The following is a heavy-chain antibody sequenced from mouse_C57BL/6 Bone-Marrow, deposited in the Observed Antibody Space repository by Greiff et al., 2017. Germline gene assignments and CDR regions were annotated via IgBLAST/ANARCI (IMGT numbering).Heavy chain of an antibody. Sequence: QVQLQQPGAELVKPGASVKMSCKASGYTFTSYWITWVKQRPGQGLEWIGDIYPGSGSTNYNEKFKSKATLTVDTSSSTAYMQLSSLTSEDSAVXYCARSCCSGSSWYFDVWGTGTTVTVSS. J-gene: IGHJ1*03. CDR1: GYTFTSYW. D-gene: IGHD1-1*01. V-gene: IGHV1-55*01. CDR3: ARSCCSGSSWYFDV. CDR2: IYPGSGST.